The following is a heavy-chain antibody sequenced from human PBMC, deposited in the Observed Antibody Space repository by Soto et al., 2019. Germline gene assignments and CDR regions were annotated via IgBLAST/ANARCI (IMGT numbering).Heavy chain of an antibody. V-gene: IGHV3-9*01. CDR2: ISWNSGSI. CDR1: GFTFDDYA. Sequence: EVQLVESGGGLVQPGRSLRLSCAGSGFTFDDYAMHWVREAPGKGLEWVSGISWNSGSIGYADSVKGRFTISRDNAKNSLYLLMSSLSAEDTALYYCAKASRGYRSSWTDYWCQGNLVTASS. J-gene: IGHJ4*02. D-gene: IGHD6-13*01. CDR3: AKASRGYRSSWTDY.